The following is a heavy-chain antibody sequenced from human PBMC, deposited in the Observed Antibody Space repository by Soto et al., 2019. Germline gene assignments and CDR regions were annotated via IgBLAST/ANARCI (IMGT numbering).Heavy chain of an antibody. D-gene: IGHD3-16*01. Sequence: QVLLQESGPGLLKPSQTLSLTCTVSGGSVNSVDYYWSWIRQPPAEGLEWIGYIFFSGRTDYNPSLQRRVSISVDTSKNQFSLELTSVTAADTAVYYCARIPRDNAFGHFDYWGRGTLVTVSS. J-gene: IGHJ4*02. V-gene: IGHV4-30-4*01. CDR1: GGSVNSVDYY. CDR2: IFFSGRT. CDR3: ARIPRDNAFGHFDY.